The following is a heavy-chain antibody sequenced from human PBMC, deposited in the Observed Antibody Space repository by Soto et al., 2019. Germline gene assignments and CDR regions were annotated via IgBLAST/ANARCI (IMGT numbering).Heavy chain of an antibody. Sequence: QVQLVQSGAEVKKPGSSVKVSCKAPGGTFSSYAISGVRQAPGQGLEWMGGIIPIFGTANYAQKFQGRVTITADESTSTGYMELSSLRSEDTAVYYCARSQGGSSSLDIYYYYYYGMDVWGQGTTVTVSS. D-gene: IGHD2-15*01. V-gene: IGHV1-69*01. CDR3: ARSQGGSSSLDIYYYYYYGMDV. J-gene: IGHJ6*02. CDR2: IIPIFGTA. CDR1: GGTFSSYA.